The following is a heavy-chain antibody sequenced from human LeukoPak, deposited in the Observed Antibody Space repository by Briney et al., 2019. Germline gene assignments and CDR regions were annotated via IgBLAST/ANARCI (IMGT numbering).Heavy chain of an antibody. V-gene: IGHV1-69*05. CDR1: GGTFSSYA. CDR2: IIPIFGTA. D-gene: IGHD3-22*01. J-gene: IGHJ3*02. Sequence: ASVKVSCKASGGTFSSYAISWVRQAPGQGLEWMGGIIPIFGTANYAQKSQGRVTITTDESTSTAYMELSSLRSEDTAVYYCARDLADSSGYNDAFDIWGQGTMVTVSS. CDR3: ARDLADSSGYNDAFDI.